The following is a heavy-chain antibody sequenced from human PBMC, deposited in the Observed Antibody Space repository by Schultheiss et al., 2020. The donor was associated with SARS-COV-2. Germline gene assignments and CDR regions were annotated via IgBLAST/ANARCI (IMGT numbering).Heavy chain of an antibody. CDR2: ISYDGSNK. CDR1: GFTFSSYA. Sequence: GGSLRLSCAASGFTFSSYAMHWVRQAPGKGLEWVAVISYDGSNKYYADSVKGRFTISRDNAKNSLYLQMNSLRAEDTAVYYCARDVLQLWLHAFDIWGQGTMVTVSS. D-gene: IGHD5-18*01. CDR3: ARDVLQLWLHAFDI. J-gene: IGHJ3*02. V-gene: IGHV3-30*04.